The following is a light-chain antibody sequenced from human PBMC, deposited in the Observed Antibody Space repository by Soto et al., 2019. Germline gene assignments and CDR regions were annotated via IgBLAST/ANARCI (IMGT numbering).Light chain of an antibody. CDR3: QQYNKWPLT. CDR2: GAS. V-gene: IGKV3-15*01. Sequence: EIVMTQSPATLSVSPGERATLSCRASQTVSGNLAWYQQKPGQAPRLLIYGASTRATGISSRFSGSGSGREFALTISYLQSEDFAVYYGQQYNKWPLTFGGGTKVEIK. J-gene: IGKJ4*01. CDR1: QTVSGN.